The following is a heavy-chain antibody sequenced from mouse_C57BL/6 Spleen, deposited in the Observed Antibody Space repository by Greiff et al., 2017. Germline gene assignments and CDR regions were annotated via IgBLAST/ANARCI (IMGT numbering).Heavy chain of an antibody. V-gene: IGHV1-82*01. CDR3: ARMDYGNYYFDY. Sequence: VQLQQSGPELVKPGASVKISCKASGYAFSSSWMNWVKQRPGKGLEWIGRIYPGDGDTNYNGKFKGKATLTADKSSSTAYMQLSSLTSEDSAVYFCARMDYGNYYFDYGGQGTTLTVSS. CDR2: IYPGDGDT. CDR1: GYAFSSSW. D-gene: IGHD2-1*01. J-gene: IGHJ2*01.